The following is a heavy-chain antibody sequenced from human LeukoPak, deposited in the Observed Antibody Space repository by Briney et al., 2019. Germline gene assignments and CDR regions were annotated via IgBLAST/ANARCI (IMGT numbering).Heavy chain of an antibody. CDR1: GYSFTNYR. CDR2: IYPSDSTT. D-gene: IGHD3-22*01. CDR3: ARLDSSGYYYYGMDV. V-gene: IGHV5-51*01. Sequence: GESLKISCKGSGYSFTNYRIGWVRQMSGKGLEWMGLIYPSDSTTRYNPSLQGQVTISADKSISTAYLQWSSLKASDTAMYYCARLDSSGYYYYGMDVWGQGTTVTVSS. J-gene: IGHJ6*02.